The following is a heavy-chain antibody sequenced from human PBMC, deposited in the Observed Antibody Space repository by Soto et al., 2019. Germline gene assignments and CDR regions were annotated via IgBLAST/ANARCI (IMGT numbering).Heavy chain of an antibody. D-gene: IGHD2-21*02. J-gene: IGHJ5*02. CDR3: ASQFNGDSDCYFVSWFDP. V-gene: IGHV1-18*01. Sequence: ASVKVSCKTSGYAFTSSGISWVRQAPGQGLEWMGWISSHNGNTNYARKFQGRVTMTTDTSTSTAYMELRSLRSDDTAVYYCASQFNGDSDCYFVSWFDPWGQGTLVTVSS. CDR2: ISSHNGNT. CDR1: GYAFTSSG.